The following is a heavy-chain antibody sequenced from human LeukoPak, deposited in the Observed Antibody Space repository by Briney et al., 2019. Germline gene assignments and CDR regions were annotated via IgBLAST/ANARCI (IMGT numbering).Heavy chain of an antibody. D-gene: IGHD4-17*01. CDR1: GFTFSSSW. Sequence: GGSLRLSCAVSGFTFSSSWMHWVRQAPGKGLVWVSHIKTDGSTTAYADSVKGRFTISRDNAKNTLYLQMNSLGVEDTAVYYCVRDHGDYYFDYWGQGTLVTVSS. CDR2: IKTDGSTT. J-gene: IGHJ4*02. CDR3: VRDHGDYYFDY. V-gene: IGHV3-74*01.